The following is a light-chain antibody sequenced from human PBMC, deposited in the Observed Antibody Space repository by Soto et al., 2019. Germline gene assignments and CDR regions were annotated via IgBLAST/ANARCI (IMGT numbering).Light chain of an antibody. CDR1: QSVSSN. Sequence: EIVMTQSPATLSVSPGERATLSCRASQSVSSNLAWYQQKPGQAPRLLIYDASTRATGIPARFSGSGSGTEFTLTISSLQSEDVAVYYCQKYNNWPLFGPGTKVDIK. J-gene: IGKJ3*01. CDR3: QKYNNWPL. CDR2: DAS. V-gene: IGKV3-15*01.